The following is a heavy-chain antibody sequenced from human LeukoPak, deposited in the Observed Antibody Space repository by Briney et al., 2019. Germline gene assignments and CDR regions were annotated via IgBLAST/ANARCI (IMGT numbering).Heavy chain of an antibody. V-gene: IGHV4-34*01. D-gene: IGHD2-15*01. CDR1: GGSFSGYY. J-gene: IGHJ5*02. CDR3: AGGILEFDP. Sequence: SETLSLTCAVYGGSFSGYYWCWIRQPPGKGLEWIGEINHSGSTNYNPSLKSRVTISVDTSKNQFSLKLSSVTAADTAVYYCAGGILEFDPWGQGTLVTVSS. CDR2: INHSGST.